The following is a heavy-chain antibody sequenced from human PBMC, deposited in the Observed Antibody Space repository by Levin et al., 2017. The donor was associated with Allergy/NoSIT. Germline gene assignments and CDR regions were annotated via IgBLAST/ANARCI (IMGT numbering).Heavy chain of an antibody. D-gene: IGHD6-13*01. V-gene: IGHV3-20*04. J-gene: IGHJ4*02. Sequence: PGGSLRLSCAASGFTFDDYGMSWVRQAPGKGLEWVSGINWNGGSTGYADSVKGRFTISRDNAKNSLYLQMNSLRAEDTALYYCARGYSSSWTYGLVDYWGQGTLVTVSS. CDR3: ARGYSSSWTYGLVDY. CDR2: INWNGGST. CDR1: GFTFDDYG.